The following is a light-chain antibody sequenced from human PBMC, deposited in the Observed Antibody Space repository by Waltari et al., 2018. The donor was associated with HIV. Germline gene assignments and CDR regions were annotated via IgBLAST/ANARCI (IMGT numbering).Light chain of an antibody. CDR1: QSIGSS. CDR3: QQADSFPHT. Sequence: DIQMAQSPSSVTGSVGATVTITCRTSQSIGSSLAWYQPQPGRAPKLLILAASKLENGVPPRFAGSGSGTYFALTISSLQADDSATYYCQQADSFPHTFGGGTRVEIE. J-gene: IGKJ4*01. CDR2: AAS. V-gene: IGKV1-12*01.